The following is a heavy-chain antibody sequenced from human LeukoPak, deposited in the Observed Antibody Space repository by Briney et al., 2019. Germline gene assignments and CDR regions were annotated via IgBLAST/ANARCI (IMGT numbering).Heavy chain of an antibody. CDR1: GFTFSSYS. Sequence: GGSLRLSCAASGFTFSSYSMNWVRQAPGKGLEWVSSISSSSSYIYYADSVKGRFTISRDNAKDSLYLQMNSLRAEDTAVYYCASAGIAAAPYWGQGTLVTVSS. J-gene: IGHJ4*02. D-gene: IGHD6-13*01. V-gene: IGHV3-21*01. CDR2: ISSSSSYI. CDR3: ASAGIAAAPY.